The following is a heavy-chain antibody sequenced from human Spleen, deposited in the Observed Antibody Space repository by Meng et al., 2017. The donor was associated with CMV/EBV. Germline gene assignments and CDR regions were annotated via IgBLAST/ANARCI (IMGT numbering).Heavy chain of an antibody. CDR3: AHKHAAGGNWFDP. CDR1: GFSLSTSGVA. Sequence: QITLKESGPTLVKPTQTLTLPCTFSGFSLSTSGVAVGWIRQPPGKALEWVALIYWDDDKRYSPSLTGRVSITKGASNNQVVLTLTNMHPEDTGTYYCAHKHAAGGNWFDPWGQGTLVTVSS. V-gene: IGHV2-5*02. J-gene: IGHJ5*02. D-gene: IGHD6-13*01. CDR2: IYWDDDK.